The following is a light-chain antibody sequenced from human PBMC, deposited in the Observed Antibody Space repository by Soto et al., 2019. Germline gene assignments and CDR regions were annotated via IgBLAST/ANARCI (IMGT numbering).Light chain of an antibody. V-gene: IGLV2-14*01. CDR3: SSYTSSSTLV. J-gene: IGLJ2*01. Sequence: QSALTQPASVSGSPGQSITISCTGTSSDVGGYNYVSWYQQHAGFAPKLIIYEVSNRPSGVSNRFSGSKSGDTASLTISGLQAEDEADYYCSSYTSSSTLVFGGGTQLTVL. CDR2: EVS. CDR1: SSDVGGYNY.